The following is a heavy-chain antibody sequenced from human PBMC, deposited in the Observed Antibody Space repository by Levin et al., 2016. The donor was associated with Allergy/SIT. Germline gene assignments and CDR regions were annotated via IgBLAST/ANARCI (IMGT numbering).Heavy chain of an antibody. CDR1: GFTFTSYA. D-gene: IGHD3-16*01. CDR2: ISYDGSNK. J-gene: IGHJ4*02. Sequence: GESLKISCGASGFTFTSYAMHWVRQAPGKGLEWVAVISYDGSNKYYGDSVKGRFTISRDNSKNTLYLQMNSLRAEDTAVYYCAKETGMDHGGDFDCWGQGTLVTVSS. CDR3: AKETGMDHGGDFDC. V-gene: IGHV3-30*18.